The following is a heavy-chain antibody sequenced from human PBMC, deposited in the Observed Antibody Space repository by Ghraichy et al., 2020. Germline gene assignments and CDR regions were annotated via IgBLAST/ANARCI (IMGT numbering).Heavy chain of an antibody. Sequence: SVKVSCKASGFTFTSSAMQWVRQARGQRLEWIGWIVVGSGNTNYAQKFQERVTITRDMSTSTAYMELSSLRSEDTAVYYCAAGDTRYSSSWHTYYYYGMDVWGKGTTVTVSS. V-gene: IGHV1-58*02. D-gene: IGHD6-13*01. CDR3: AAGDTRYSSSWHTYYYYGMDV. J-gene: IGHJ6*04. CDR2: IVVGSGNT. CDR1: GFTFTSSA.